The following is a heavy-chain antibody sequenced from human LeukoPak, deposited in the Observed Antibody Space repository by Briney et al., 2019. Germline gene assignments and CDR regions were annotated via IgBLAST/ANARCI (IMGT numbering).Heavy chain of an antibody. V-gene: IGHV4-34*01. CDR1: GGSFSGYY. CDR3: ARATTHYYDSSGTITDYFDY. CDR2: INHSGST. J-gene: IGHJ4*02. D-gene: IGHD3-22*01. Sequence: PSETLSLTCAVYGGSFSGYYWSWIRQPPGKGLEWIGEINHSGSTNYNPSLKSRVTISVDTSKHQFSLKLSSVTAADTAVYYCARATTHYYDSSGTITDYFDYWGQGTLVTVSS.